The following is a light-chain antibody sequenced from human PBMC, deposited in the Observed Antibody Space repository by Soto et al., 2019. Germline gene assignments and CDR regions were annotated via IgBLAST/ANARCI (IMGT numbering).Light chain of an antibody. Sequence: QSALTQPRSVSGSPGQSVTISCTGTSSDVGRYNYVSWYQQHPGKAPKVMIYDVSERPSGVPDRFSGSKSGNTASLTISGLQAEDEADYYCCSYAGSQTYVFGTGTKLTVL. J-gene: IGLJ1*01. CDR2: DVS. CDR1: SSDVGRYNY. CDR3: CSYAGSQTYV. V-gene: IGLV2-11*01.